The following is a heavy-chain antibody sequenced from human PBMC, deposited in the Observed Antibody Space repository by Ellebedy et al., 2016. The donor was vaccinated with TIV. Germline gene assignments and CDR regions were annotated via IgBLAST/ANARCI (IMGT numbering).Heavy chain of an antibody. J-gene: IGHJ4*02. V-gene: IGHV4-34*01. Sequence: SETLSLTXDVYIVSFSGYYLAWARHPPGKGLEWTGDINHRGATKSISSLKSRVTLSLDTSKKQFSLNITSVTAADTAFYYCARGSMVRGLAGWGQGTLVTVSS. CDR3: ARGSMVRGLAG. D-gene: IGHD3-10*01. CDR2: INHRGAT. CDR1: IVSFSGYY.